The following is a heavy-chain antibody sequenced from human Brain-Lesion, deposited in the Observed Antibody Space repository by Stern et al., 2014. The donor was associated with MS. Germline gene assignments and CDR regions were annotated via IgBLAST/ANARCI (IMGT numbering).Heavy chain of an antibody. J-gene: IGHJ6*02. CDR2: IKQDGSEK. V-gene: IGHV3-7*03. CDR1: GFTFSSYW. Sequence: VQLVQSGGGLVQPGGSLRLSCAASGFTFSSYWMSWVRQAPGKGLEWVANIKQDGSEKYYVDSVKGRFTISRDNAKNSLYLQMNSLRAEDTALYYCAKDLGTTPPYNYGMDVWGQGTTVIVSS. CDR3: AKDLGTTPPYNYGMDV. D-gene: IGHD1-26*01.